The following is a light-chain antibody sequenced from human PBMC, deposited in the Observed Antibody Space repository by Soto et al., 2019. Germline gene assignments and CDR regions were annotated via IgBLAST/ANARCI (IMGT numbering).Light chain of an antibody. CDR2: ETS. CDR1: QTISSW. V-gene: IGKV1-5*03. J-gene: IGKJ1*01. Sequence: DIQLTQSPSTLSASVGDRVTITCRASQTISSWLAWYQQKPGKAPNLLIYETSNLESGVPSRFSGSGSGTEFTLTISSLQPDGLATYYGQYYYYYCWTFGQGAKVEIK. CDR3: QYYYYYCWT.